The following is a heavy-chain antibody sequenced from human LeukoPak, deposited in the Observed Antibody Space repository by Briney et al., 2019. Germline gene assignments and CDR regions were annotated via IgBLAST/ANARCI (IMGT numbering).Heavy chain of an antibody. CDR1: GFTLSSDA. V-gene: IGHV3-23*01. D-gene: IGHD4-17*01. Sequence: PGGSLRLSCAASGFTLSSDAMSWGRHAPGKGLEWVSAVSVSIGSTYYAEPVKGRFTIYRDNSKNTLYLQMNSLRAEDTAVYYCAKDKRRAYGDFDYWGQGNLVTVSS. CDR3: AKDKRRAYGDFDY. J-gene: IGHJ4*02. CDR2: VSVSIGST.